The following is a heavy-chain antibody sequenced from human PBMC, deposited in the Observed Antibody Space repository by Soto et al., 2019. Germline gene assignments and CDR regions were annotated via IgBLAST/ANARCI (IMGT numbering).Heavy chain of an antibody. V-gene: IGHV1-2*02. CDR3: AREGMYSSSWYRDIFDY. CDR1: GYTFTGYY. CDR2: INPNSGGT. J-gene: IGHJ4*02. D-gene: IGHD6-13*01. Sequence: ASVKVSCKASGYTFTGYYMHWVRQAPGQGLEWMGWINPNSGGTNYAQKFQGRVTMTRDTSISTAYMELSRLRSDDTAVYYCAREGMYSSSWYRDIFDYWGQGTLVTVSS.